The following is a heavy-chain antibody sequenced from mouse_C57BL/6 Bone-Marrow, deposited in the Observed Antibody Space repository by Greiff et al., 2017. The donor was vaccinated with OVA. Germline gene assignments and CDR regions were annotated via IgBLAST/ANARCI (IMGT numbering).Heavy chain of an antibody. Sequence: EVKLMESGGGLVQPGGSLKLSCAASGFTFSDFYMYWIRQTPEKRLEWVAYISNGGGSTYYPDTVKGRFTISRDNAKNTLHLQMSRLKSEDTAMYYCARLDAMDYWGQGTSVTVSS. CDR2: ISNGGGST. J-gene: IGHJ4*01. CDR3: ARLDAMDY. CDR1: GFTFSDFY. V-gene: IGHV5-12*01.